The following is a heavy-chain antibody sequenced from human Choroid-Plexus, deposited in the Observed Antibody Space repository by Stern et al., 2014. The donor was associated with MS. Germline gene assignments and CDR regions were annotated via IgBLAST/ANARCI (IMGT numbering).Heavy chain of an antibody. CDR3: ARDQRGITIFGVVTDYYYLGMDV. CDR2: INPNTGGT. D-gene: IGHD3-3*01. Sequence: QVQLVQSGAEVKKPGASVKVSCKTSGYIFTGYYIHWVRQAPGQGLEWMAWINPNTGGTKYAPQFQGRVAMSRDTSISTAYVELSSLTSDDTAVYYCARDQRGITIFGVVTDYYYLGMDVWGQGTTVTVSS. J-gene: IGHJ6*02. CDR1: GYIFTGYY. V-gene: IGHV1-2*02.